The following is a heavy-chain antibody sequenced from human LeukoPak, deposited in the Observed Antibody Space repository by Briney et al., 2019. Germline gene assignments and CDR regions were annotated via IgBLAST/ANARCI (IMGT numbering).Heavy chain of an antibody. Sequence: ASVKVSCKASGFTFTNYYMHWVRQAPGQGLEWMGIINPSSGTTTYAQKFQGRVTMTGDTSTSTVYMELSSLRAEDTAVYYCAKGDTTWELPHDDWGQGTLVTVSS. CDR2: INPSSGTT. V-gene: IGHV1-46*01. J-gene: IGHJ4*02. CDR3: AKGDTTWELPHDD. D-gene: IGHD1-26*01. CDR1: GFTFTNYY.